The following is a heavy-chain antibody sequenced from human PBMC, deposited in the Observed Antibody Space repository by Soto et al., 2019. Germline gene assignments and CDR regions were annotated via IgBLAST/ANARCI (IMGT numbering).Heavy chain of an antibody. Sequence: SETLSLTCTVSGGSISSYYWSWIRQPPGKGLEWIGYIYYSGSTNYNPSLKSRVTISVDTSKNQFSLKLSSVTAADTAVYYCARELGGGGNWFDPWGQGTLVTAPQ. CDR2: IYYSGST. D-gene: IGHD3-10*01. CDR1: GGSISSYY. J-gene: IGHJ5*02. CDR3: ARELGGGGNWFDP. V-gene: IGHV4-59*01.